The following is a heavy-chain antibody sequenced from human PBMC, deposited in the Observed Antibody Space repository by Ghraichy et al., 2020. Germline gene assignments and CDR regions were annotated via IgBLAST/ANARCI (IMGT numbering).Heavy chain of an antibody. CDR2: IRSSSETI. CDR1: GFTFSNDP. CDR3: VRDRDWAFDY. V-gene: IGHV3-48*02. Sequence: GESLNISCAASGFTFSNDPMNWVRQAPGKGLEWISHIRSSSETISYAESVKGRFTISRDNAKNSLYLQMNSLRDEDTGVYYCVRDRDWAFDYWGQGILVTVSS. D-gene: IGHD3/OR15-3a*01. J-gene: IGHJ4*02.